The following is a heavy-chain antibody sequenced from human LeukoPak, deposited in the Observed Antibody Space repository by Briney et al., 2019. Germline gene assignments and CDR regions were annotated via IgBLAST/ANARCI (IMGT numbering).Heavy chain of an antibody. V-gene: IGHV4-39*02. D-gene: IGHD2-21*01. J-gene: IGHJ4*02. CDR1: GGSISSSSYY. CDR3: AREYSRSVVAGSRPDL. CDR2: MYYRGTT. Sequence: SETPSLTCSVSGGSISSSSYYWGWIRQSPGKGLEWIGSMYYRGTTYENSSLKSRLTLSIDTSNNQFSLKLTSVTAADTAVYFCAREYSRSVVAGSRPDLWGQGLLVTVSS.